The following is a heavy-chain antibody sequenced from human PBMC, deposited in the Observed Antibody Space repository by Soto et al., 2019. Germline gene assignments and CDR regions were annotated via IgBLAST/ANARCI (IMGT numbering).Heavy chain of an antibody. D-gene: IGHD6-13*01. CDR3: ARDLAACDH. J-gene: IGHJ4*02. CDR1: GYTFTHYY. CDR2: INPASGST. Sequence: QVQLVQSGAEVKKPGASVKLSCRTSGYTFTHYYIHWVRQAPGQGLEWLAIINPASGSTNYAQDFQGRVTLTLDTSTTTVYMERSGLRAEDTAIFYCARDLAACDHWGQGTLVTVSS. V-gene: IGHV1-46*01.